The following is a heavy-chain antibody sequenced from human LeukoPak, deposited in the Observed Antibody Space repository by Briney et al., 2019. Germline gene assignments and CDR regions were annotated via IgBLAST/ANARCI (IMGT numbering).Heavy chain of an antibody. CDR1: GFTFSSYW. D-gene: IGHD6-6*01. J-gene: IGHJ3*02. CDR2: IKQDGSEK. Sequence: GGSLRLSCAASGFTFSSYWMSWVRQAPGKGLEWVANIKQDGSEKYYVDSVKGRFTISRDNAKNSLYLQMNSLRAEDTAVYYCAKDLYPRYSKYSSSVGAFDIWGQGTMVTVSS. CDR3: AKDLYPRYSKYSSSVGAFDI. V-gene: IGHV3-7*03.